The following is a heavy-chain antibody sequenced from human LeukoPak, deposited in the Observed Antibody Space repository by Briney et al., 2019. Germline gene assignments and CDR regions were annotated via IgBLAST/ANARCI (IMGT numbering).Heavy chain of an antibody. CDR3: ARQGTYYYDSSGYSIRDY. CDR2: IYPGDSDT. CDR1: GYSFTSYW. D-gene: IGHD3-22*01. V-gene: IGHV5-51*01. J-gene: IGHJ4*02. Sequence: GESLKISCKGSGYSFTSYWIGWVCQMPGKGLEWMGIIYPGDSDTRYSPSFQGQVTISADKSISTAYLQWSSLKASDTAMYYCARQGTYYYDSSGYSIRDYWGQGTLVTVSS.